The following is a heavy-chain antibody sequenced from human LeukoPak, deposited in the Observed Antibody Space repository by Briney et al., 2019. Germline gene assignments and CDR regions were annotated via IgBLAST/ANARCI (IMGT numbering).Heavy chain of an antibody. Sequence: SETLSLTCTVSGGSISSYYWSWIRQPPGKGLEWIGYIYYGGSTNYNPSLKSRVTISVDTSKNQFSLKLSSVTAADTAVYYCARDRGYGGNFFAFDIWGQGTMVTVSS. V-gene: IGHV4-59*01. CDR3: ARDRGYGGNFFAFDI. CDR2: IYYGGST. D-gene: IGHD4-23*01. J-gene: IGHJ3*02. CDR1: GGSISSYY.